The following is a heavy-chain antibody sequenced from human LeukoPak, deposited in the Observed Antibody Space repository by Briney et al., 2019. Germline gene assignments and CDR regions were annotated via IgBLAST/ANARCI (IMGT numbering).Heavy chain of an antibody. J-gene: IGHJ4*02. CDR2: IKEDGSEA. D-gene: IGHD3-16*01. Sequence: PGGSLRLSCAASGFPFSGYWMTWVRQAPGRGLEWVATIKEDGSEAYFGDSVKGRFAISRDNAKNSLYLQMNGLRGEDTAVYYCARGGANRFDYWGQGTLVTVSS. V-gene: IGHV3-7*04. CDR1: GFPFSGYW. CDR3: ARGGANRFDY.